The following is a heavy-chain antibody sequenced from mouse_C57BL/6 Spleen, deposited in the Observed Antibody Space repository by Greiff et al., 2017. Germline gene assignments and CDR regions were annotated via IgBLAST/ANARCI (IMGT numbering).Heavy chain of an antibody. CDR3: ARDRGTWYFDY. CDR1: GYSITSGYY. Sequence: EVKLQESGPGLVKPSQSLSLTCSVTGYSITSGYYWNWIRQFPGNKLEWMGYISYDGSNNYNPSLKNRISITRDTSKNQFFLKLNSVTTEDTATYYCARDRGTWYFDYWGQGTTLTVSS. J-gene: IGHJ2*01. V-gene: IGHV3-6*01. CDR2: ISYDGSN. D-gene: IGHD3-3*01.